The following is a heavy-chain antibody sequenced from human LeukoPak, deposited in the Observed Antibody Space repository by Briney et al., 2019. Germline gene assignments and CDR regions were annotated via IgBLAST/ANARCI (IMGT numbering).Heavy chain of an antibody. CDR1: GGSISSYY. CDR3: ARSLYDFWSGYYRDY. J-gene: IGHJ4*02. CDR2: IYYSGST. Sequence: AETLSLTCTVSGGSISSYYWGWIRQPPGKGLEWIGSIYYSGSTYYNPSLKSRVTISVDTSKNQFSLKLSSVTAADTAVYYCARSLYDFWSGYYRDYWGQGTLVTVSS. V-gene: IGHV4-39*01. D-gene: IGHD3-3*01.